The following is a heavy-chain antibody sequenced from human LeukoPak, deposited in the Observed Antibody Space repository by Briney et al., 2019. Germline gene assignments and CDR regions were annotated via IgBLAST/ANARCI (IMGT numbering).Heavy chain of an antibody. CDR1: GFTFSSYG. CDR2: ISGSGGST. CDR3: AKDRLGATLYFDD. D-gene: IGHD1-26*01. Sequence: GGTLRLSCAASGFTFSSYGMSWVRQAPGKGLEWVSAISGSGGSTYYADSVKGRLTISRGNSKNTLYLQMNSLRAEDTAVYYCAKDRLGATLYFDDWGQGTLVTVSS. V-gene: IGHV3-23*01. J-gene: IGHJ4*01.